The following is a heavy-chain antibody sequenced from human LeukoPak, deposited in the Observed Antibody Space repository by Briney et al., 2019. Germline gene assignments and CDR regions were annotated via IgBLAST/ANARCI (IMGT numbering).Heavy chain of an antibody. D-gene: IGHD1-26*01. CDR2: INPNSGGT. V-gene: IGHV1-2*02. CDR1: GYTFTGYY. Sequence: ASVKVSCKASGYTFTGYYMHWVRQAPGQGLEWMGWINPNSGGTNYAQKFQGRVTMTRDTSISTAYMELSRLRSDDTAVYYCARDRSIVGATYYYYGMDVWGQGTTVTVSS. CDR3: ARDRSIVGATYYYYGMDV. J-gene: IGHJ6*02.